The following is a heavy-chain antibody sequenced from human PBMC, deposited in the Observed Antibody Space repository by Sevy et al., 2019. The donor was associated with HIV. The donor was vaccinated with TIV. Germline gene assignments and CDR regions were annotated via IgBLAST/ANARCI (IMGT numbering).Heavy chain of an antibody. CDR1: GGTFSSYA. CDR3: ARVARDGYNLGLFDY. J-gene: IGHJ4*02. CDR2: IIPIFGTA. D-gene: IGHD5-12*01. Sequence: ASVKVSCKASGGTFSSYAISWVRQAPGQGLEWMGGIIPIFGTANYAKKFQGRVTITADESTSTAYMELSSLRSEDTAVYYCARVARDGYNLGLFDYWGQGTLVTVSS. V-gene: IGHV1-69*13.